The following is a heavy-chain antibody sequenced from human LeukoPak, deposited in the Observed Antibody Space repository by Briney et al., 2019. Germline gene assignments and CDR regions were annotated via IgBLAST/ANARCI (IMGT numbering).Heavy chain of an antibody. CDR3: ARASNPWLQLT. Sequence: GGSLRLSCAASGFTLSNYWMIWVRQAPGKGLEWVGNIKQDGSVNRYADSVRGRFTISRDNAQTSLYLQMNSLRAEDTAVYYCARASNPWLQLTWGQGTLVTVSS. CDR1: GFTLSNYW. V-gene: IGHV3-7*05. J-gene: IGHJ5*02. D-gene: IGHD5-24*01. CDR2: IKQDGSVN.